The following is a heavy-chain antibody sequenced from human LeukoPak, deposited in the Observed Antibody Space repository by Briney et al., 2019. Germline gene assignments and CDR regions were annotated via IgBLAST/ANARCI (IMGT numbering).Heavy chain of an antibody. CDR2: ISGSGGST. Sequence: GGSLRLSCAASGFTFSSYAMRWVRQAPGKGLEWVSAISGSGGSTYYADSVKGRFTISRDNSKNTLYLQMNSLRAEDTAVYYCAKRLLQYCGGDCYSFHDAFDIWGQGTMVTVSS. CDR3: AKRLLQYCGGDCYSFHDAFDI. D-gene: IGHD2-21*02. J-gene: IGHJ3*02. CDR1: GFTFSSYA. V-gene: IGHV3-23*01.